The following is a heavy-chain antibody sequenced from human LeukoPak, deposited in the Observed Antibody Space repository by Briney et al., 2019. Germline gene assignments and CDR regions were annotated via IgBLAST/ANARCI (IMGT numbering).Heavy chain of an antibody. Sequence: SETLSLTCAVYGGSFSGYYWSWIRQPPGKGLEWIGEINHSGSTNYNPSLKSRVTISVDTSKNQFSLKLSSETAADTAVYYCARGPWYIAVAGKFDYWGQGTLVTVSS. J-gene: IGHJ4*02. V-gene: IGHV4-34*01. D-gene: IGHD6-19*01. CDR3: ARGPWYIAVAGKFDY. CDR2: INHSGST. CDR1: GGSFSGYY.